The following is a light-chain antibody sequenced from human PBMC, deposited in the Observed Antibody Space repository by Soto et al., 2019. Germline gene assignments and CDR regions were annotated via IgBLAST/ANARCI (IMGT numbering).Light chain of an antibody. V-gene: IGKV1-12*01. J-gene: IGKJ4*01. CDR2: SSS. CDR1: QGISSW. CDR3: LQTHSFPLT. Sequence: DIQMTQSPSSVSASVGDRVTITCRASQGISSWLAWYQKKPGKAPNLLIYSSSSLQRGVPSRFSGSGSGTDFTLTIRSLQPEDFATYYCLQTHSFPLTFGGGTPVDIK.